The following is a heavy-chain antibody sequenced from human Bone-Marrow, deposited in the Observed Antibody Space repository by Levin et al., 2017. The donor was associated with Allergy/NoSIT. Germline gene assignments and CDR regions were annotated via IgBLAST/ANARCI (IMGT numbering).Heavy chain of an antibody. Sequence: SETLSLTCTISGGSISSGSYYWSWIRQPAGKAPEWVGRVYTTASINYNPSFKSRVTISVGASRNQFSLKLTSVTAADTAIYYCARDRVPSSRDAFDVWGQGTLVTVSS. CDR3: ARDRVPSSRDAFDV. J-gene: IGHJ3*01. CDR1: GGSISSGSYY. V-gene: IGHV4-61*02. D-gene: IGHD2-2*01. CDR2: VYTTASI.